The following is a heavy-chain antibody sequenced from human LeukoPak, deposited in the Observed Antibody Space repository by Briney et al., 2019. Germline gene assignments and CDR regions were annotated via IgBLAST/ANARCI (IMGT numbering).Heavy chain of an antibody. V-gene: IGHV4-59*08. J-gene: IGHJ4*02. CDR2: IYYSGST. CDR3: ARSPHTTMVRGVPRPFDY. D-gene: IGHD3-10*01. Sequence: SETLSLTCTVSGGSISSYYWSWIRQPPGKGLEWIGYIYYSGSTNYNPSLKSRVTISVDTSKNQFSLKLSSVTAADTAVYYCARSPHTTMVRGVPRPFDYWGQGTLVTVSS. CDR1: GGSISSYY.